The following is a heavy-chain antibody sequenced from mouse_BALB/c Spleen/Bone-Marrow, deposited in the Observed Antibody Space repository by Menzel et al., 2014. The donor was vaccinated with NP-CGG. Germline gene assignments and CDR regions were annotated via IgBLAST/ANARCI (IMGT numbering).Heavy chain of an antibody. J-gene: IGHJ2*01. Sequence: EVKLVESGGGLVQPGGSRKLSCAASGFTFSSFGMHWVRQAPERGLEWVAYISSGSSTIIYADTVKGRFTISRDNPKNTLFLQTTSLRSEDAAMYYCARGGNWEDFDYWGQGTTLTVSS. CDR3: ARGGNWEDFDY. CDR1: GFTFSSFG. CDR2: ISSGSSTI. D-gene: IGHD4-1*01. V-gene: IGHV5-17*02.